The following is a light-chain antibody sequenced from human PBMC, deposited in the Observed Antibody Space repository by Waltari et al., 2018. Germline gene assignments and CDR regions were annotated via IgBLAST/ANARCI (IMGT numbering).Light chain of an antibody. J-gene: IGKJ1*01. Sequence: DIVMTQSPDSLAVSLGERATIKCKSSQTVLYSSNNRNYSAWYQQRPGQPPKLLIYWASTRESGVPDRFSGSGSGTDFTLTISSLQAEDVAVYYCQQYYSSPWAFGQGTKVEI. CDR3: QQYYSSPWA. V-gene: IGKV4-1*01. CDR1: QTVLYSSNNRNY. CDR2: WAS.